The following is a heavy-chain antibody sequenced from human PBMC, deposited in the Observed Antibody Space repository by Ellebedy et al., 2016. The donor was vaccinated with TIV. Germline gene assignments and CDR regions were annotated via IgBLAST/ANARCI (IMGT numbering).Heavy chain of an antibody. Sequence: GESLKISCAASGFTVSSNYMSWVRQAPGKGLEWVSVIYSGGSTYYADSVKGRSTISRDNSKNTLYLQMNSLRAEDTAVYYCARDGIVAVAGTSGWFDLWGQGTLVTVSS. CDR1: GFTVSSNY. CDR2: IYSGGST. J-gene: IGHJ5*02. V-gene: IGHV3-66*01. D-gene: IGHD6-19*01. CDR3: ARDGIVAVAGTSGWFDL.